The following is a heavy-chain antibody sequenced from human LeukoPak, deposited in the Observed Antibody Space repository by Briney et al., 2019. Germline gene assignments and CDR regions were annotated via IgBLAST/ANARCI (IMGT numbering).Heavy chain of an antibody. CDR3: ASGRGYMNAHYYFDY. Sequence: SETLSLTCTVSGYSMTCHYWSWIRPPAGQGLEWIGRIYSSGSTTYNPSLKTRVTMSVDTSKNQFSLNLSSVTAADTALYYCASGRGYMNAHYYFDYWGQGTLVTVSS. CDR2: IYSSGST. J-gene: IGHJ4*01. V-gene: IGHV4-4*07. CDR1: GYSMTCHY. D-gene: IGHD5-18*01.